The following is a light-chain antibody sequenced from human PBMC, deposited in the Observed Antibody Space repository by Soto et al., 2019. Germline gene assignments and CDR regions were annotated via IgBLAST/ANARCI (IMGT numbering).Light chain of an antibody. Sequence: EVVLTQSPGTLSLSRGERATLSCRASERIYSAYLGWYQQKPGQAPGLLIYGTSSRATGIPDRFSGSGSGTDFTLTISRLEPEDFAVYYCQQYGNSPITFGKGTRLEIK. CDR1: ERIYSAY. J-gene: IGKJ5*01. V-gene: IGKV3-20*01. CDR3: QQYGNSPIT. CDR2: GTS.